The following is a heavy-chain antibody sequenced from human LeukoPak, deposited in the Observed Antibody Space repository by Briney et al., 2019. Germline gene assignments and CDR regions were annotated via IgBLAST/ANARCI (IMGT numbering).Heavy chain of an antibody. CDR3: ATIAYSSAESY. CDR1: GFTFSSYW. J-gene: IGHJ4*02. D-gene: IGHD2-21*01. V-gene: IGHV3-48*04. Sequence: GGSLRLSCVASGFTFSSYWMGWVRQSPGKGLEWVSYISSSSSTIYYADSVKGRFTISRDNAKNSLYLQMNSLRAEDTAVYYCATIAYSSAESYWGQGTLVTVSS. CDR2: ISSSSSTI.